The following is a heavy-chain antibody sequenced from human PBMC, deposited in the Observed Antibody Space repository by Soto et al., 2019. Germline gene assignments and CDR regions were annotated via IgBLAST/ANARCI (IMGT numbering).Heavy chain of an antibody. V-gene: IGHV3-23*01. CDR2: ISIGGDKT. D-gene: IGHD5-12*01. CDR1: GFTFSSNS. Sequence: EVQLLESGGDLIQPGGSLRLSCAASGFTFSSNSFTWVRQAPGKGLEYVSGISIGGDKTWHADAVKGRFTVSTDNSKNTVYLQMNSLRVYDTAVYYCAKWDGYGDHWGQGTLVTVSS. CDR3: AKWDGYGDH. J-gene: IGHJ4*02.